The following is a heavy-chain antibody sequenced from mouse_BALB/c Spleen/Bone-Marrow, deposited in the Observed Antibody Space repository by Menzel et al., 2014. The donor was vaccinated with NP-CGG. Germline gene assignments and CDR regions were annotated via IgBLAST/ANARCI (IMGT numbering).Heavy chain of an antibody. CDR3: TRKKYGNYLFDY. Sequence: VQLQQSGPELVKPGASVKISCKPSGYTFTEYTMHWMKQSHGRSLEWIGGINPYNDVTTYNQKFKGKATLTVDKSSSTAYMELRSLTSEDSAVYYFTRKKYGNYLFDYWGQGTTLTVSS. D-gene: IGHD2-10*02. CDR2: INPYNDVT. V-gene: IGHV1-18*01. CDR1: GYTFTEYT. J-gene: IGHJ2*01.